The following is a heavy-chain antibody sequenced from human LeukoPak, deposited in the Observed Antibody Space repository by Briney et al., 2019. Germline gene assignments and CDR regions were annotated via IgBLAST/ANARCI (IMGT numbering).Heavy chain of an antibody. CDR1: GYTFTSYG. J-gene: IGHJ3*02. CDR2: ISAYNGNT. D-gene: IGHD3-22*01. Sequence: GASVTVSCKASGYTFTSYGISWVRQAPGQGLEWMGWISAYNGNTNYAQKLQGRVTMTTDTSTSTAYMELRSLRSDDTAVYYCARVGVYYYDSSGYYAFDIWGQGTMVTVSS. V-gene: IGHV1-18*01. CDR3: ARVGVYYYDSSGYYAFDI.